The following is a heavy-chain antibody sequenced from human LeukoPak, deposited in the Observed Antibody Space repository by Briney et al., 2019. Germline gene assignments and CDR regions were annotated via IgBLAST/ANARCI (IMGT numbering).Heavy chain of an antibody. D-gene: IGHD6-13*01. J-gene: IGHJ4*02. CDR1: GFTFINAW. CDR2: IKAKAHGWTI. Sequence: GGSLRLSCAASGFTFINAWMAWVRQAPGKVLEWVGRIKAKAHGWTIEYAAPVKGRFTISRDNSKNTLYLQMNGLREEDTAVYYCAREGGYSPRLKHFDFWGQGTLVTVSS. CDR3: AREGGYSPRLKHFDF. V-gene: IGHV3-15*01.